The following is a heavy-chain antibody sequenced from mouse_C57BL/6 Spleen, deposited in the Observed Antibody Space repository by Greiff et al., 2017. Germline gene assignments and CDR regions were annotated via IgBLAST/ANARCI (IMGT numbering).Heavy chain of an antibody. CDR1: GYAFSSYW. V-gene: IGHV1-80*01. Sequence: QVHVKQSGAELVKPGASVKISCKASGYAFSSYWMNWVKQRPGKGLEWIGQIYPGDGDTNYNGKFKGKATLTADKSSSTAYMQLSSLTSEDSAVYFCARRYDSSMDYWGQGTSVTVSS. CDR3: ARRYDSSMDY. D-gene: IGHD2-4*01. J-gene: IGHJ4*01. CDR2: IYPGDGDT.